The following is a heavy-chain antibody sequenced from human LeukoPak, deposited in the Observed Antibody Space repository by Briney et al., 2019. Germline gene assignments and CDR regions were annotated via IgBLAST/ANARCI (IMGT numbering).Heavy chain of an antibody. V-gene: IGHV3-21*01. D-gene: IGHD6-6*01. Sequence: GGSLRLSCAASGFTFSSYSMNWVRQAPGKGLEWVSSISSSSSYIYYADSVKGRFTISRDNAKNSLYLQMNSLRAEDTAVYYCTRGMYSSSSPFDYWGQGTLVTVSS. CDR3: TRGMYSSSSPFDY. CDR1: GFTFSSYS. J-gene: IGHJ4*02. CDR2: ISSSSSYI.